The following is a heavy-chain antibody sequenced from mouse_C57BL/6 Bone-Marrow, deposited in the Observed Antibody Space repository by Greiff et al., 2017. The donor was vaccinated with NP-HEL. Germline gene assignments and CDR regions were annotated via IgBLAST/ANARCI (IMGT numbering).Heavy chain of an antibody. J-gene: IGHJ2*01. CDR2: INPGSGGT. CDR1: GYAFTNYL. V-gene: IGHV1-54*01. CDR3: ARGPVVGDFDY. D-gene: IGHD1-1*01. Sequence: QVQLKQSGAELVRPGTSVKVSCKASGYAFTNYLIEWVKQRPGQGLEWIGVINPGSGGTNYNEKFKGKATLTADKSSSTAYMQLSSLTSEDSAVYFCARGPVVGDFDYWGQGTTLTVSS.